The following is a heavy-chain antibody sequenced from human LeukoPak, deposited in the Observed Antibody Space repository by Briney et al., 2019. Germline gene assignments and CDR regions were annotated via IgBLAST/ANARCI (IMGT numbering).Heavy chain of an antibody. V-gene: IGHV3-48*03. J-gene: IGHJ6*04. D-gene: IGHD3-10*02. CDR3: AELDITMIGGV. CDR1: GFTFSSYE. Sequence: GASLRLSCAASGFTFSSYEMNWVRQAPGKGLEWVSYISSSGSTIYYADSVKGRFTISRDNAKNSLYLQMNSLRAGDTAVYYCAELDITMIGGVWGKGTTVTISS. CDR2: ISSSGSTI.